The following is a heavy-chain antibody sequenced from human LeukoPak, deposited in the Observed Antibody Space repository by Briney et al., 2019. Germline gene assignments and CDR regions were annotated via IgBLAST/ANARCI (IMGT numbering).Heavy chain of an antibody. J-gene: IGHJ4*02. CDR2: ISSSSSYI. D-gene: IGHD3-3*01. Sequence: GGSLRLSCAASGFTFSSYSMNWVRQAPGKGLEWVSSISSSSSYIYYADSVKGRFTISRDNAKNSPYLQMNSLRAEDTAIYYCARDERLLSFLKWGQGTLVTVSS. CDR1: GFTFSSYS. V-gene: IGHV3-21*04. CDR3: ARDERLLSFLK.